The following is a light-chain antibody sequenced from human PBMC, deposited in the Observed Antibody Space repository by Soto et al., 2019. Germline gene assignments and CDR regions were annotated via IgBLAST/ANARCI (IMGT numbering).Light chain of an antibody. J-gene: IGKJ1*01. V-gene: IGKV1-39*01. CDR3: QQSYHTPRT. CDR2: AAS. Sequence: IQLTHAPSSLSASVGDRVTITCRASQGISSYLAWYQQKPGKAPKLLIYAASTLQSGVPSRFSRSGSGKDFTLTISSLQPEDFATYYCQQSYHTPRTCGQGIKVDIX. CDR1: QGISSY.